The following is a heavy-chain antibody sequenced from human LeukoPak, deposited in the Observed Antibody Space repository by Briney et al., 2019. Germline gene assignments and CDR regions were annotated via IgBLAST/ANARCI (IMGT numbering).Heavy chain of an antibody. CDR3: AREAEGGYFDY. Sequence: ASVNVSRKASGYTFTGYYMHSVRQAPGQGLEWMGWINPNSGGTNYAQKFQGWVTMTRDTSISTAYMELSRLRSDDTAVYYCAREAEGGYFDYWGQGTLVTVSS. J-gene: IGHJ4*02. CDR1: GYTFTGYY. CDR2: INPNSGGT. V-gene: IGHV1-2*04. D-gene: IGHD3-16*01.